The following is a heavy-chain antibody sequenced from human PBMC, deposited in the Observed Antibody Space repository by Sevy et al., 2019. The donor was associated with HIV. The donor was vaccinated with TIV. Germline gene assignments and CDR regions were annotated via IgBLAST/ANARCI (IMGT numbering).Heavy chain of an antibody. J-gene: IGHJ4*02. D-gene: IGHD3-10*01. Sequence: SETLSLTCAVYGGSFSGYYWSWIRQPPGKGLEWIGEINHSGSTNYNPSLKSRVTISVDTSKNQFSLKLSSVTAADTAVYYCARGLGGFRELLSAYYFDYWGQGTLDTVSS. CDR1: GGSFSGYY. V-gene: IGHV4-34*01. CDR2: INHSGST. CDR3: ARGLGGFRELLSAYYFDY.